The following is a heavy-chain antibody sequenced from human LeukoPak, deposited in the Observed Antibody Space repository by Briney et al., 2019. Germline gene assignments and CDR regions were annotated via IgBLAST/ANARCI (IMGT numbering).Heavy chain of an antibody. D-gene: IGHD2-15*01. CDR2: INHSGST. CDR1: GGSFSGYY. J-gene: IGHJ5*02. V-gene: IGHV4-34*01. Sequence: SSETLSLTCAVYGGSFSGYYWSWIRQPPGKGLEWIGEINHSGSTNYNPSLKSRVTISVDTSKNQFSLKLSSVTAADTAVYYCARGNRADIVGVVAANRRFDPWGQGTLVTVSS. CDR3: ARGNRADIVGVVAANRRFDP.